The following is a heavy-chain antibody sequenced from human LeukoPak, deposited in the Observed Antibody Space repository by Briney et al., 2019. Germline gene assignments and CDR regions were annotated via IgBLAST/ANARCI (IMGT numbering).Heavy chain of an antibody. CDR3: ARDGYSGYDYIYFDY. CDR1: GYTFTSYG. J-gene: IGHJ4*02. D-gene: IGHD5-12*01. V-gene: IGHV1-18*01. CDR2: ISAYNGNT. Sequence: ASVKVSCKASGYTFTSYGISWVRQAPGQGLEWMGWISAYNGNTNYAQKLQGRVTMTTDTPTSTAYMELRSLRSDDTAVYYCARDGYSGYDYIYFDYWGQGTLVTVSS.